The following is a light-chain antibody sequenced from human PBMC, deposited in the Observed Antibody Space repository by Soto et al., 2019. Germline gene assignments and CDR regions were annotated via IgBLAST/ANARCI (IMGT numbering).Light chain of an antibody. Sequence: EIVLTQSPGTLSLSPGEIATLSCRASQSVSSSYLAWYQQKPGQAPRLLIYDASNRATGIPARFSGSGSGTDFTLTISRLEPEDFAVYYCQQYVSSPWAFGQGTKVDIK. J-gene: IGKJ1*01. CDR1: QSVSSSY. CDR3: QQYVSSPWA. V-gene: IGKV3-20*01. CDR2: DAS.